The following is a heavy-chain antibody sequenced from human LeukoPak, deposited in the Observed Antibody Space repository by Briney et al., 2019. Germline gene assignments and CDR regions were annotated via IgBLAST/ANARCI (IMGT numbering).Heavy chain of an antibody. J-gene: IGHJ6*02. D-gene: IGHD6-19*01. Sequence: GGSLRLSCAASGFTFSSYSMNWVRQAPGKGLEWVSSISSGSSYIYYADSVKGRFTISRDNAKNSLYLQMNSLRAEDTAVYYCARDLYSSGWYYGMDVWGQGTTVTVSS. CDR3: ARDLYSSGWYYGMDV. V-gene: IGHV3-21*01. CDR1: GFTFSSYS. CDR2: ISSGSSYI.